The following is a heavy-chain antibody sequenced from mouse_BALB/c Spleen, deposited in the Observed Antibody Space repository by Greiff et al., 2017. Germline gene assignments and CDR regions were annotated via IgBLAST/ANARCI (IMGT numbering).Heavy chain of an antibody. V-gene: IGHV5-9-4*01. CDR3: AREGTARATGYYAMDY. Sequence: EVQLVESGGGLVKPGGSLKLSCAASGFTFSSYAMSWVRQSPEKRLEWVAEISSGGSYTYYPDTVTGRFTISRDNAKNTLYLEMSSLRSEDTAMYYCAREGTARATGYYAMDYWGQGTSVTVSS. CDR2: ISSGGSYT. CDR1: GFTFSSYA. D-gene: IGHD3-2*01. J-gene: IGHJ4*01.